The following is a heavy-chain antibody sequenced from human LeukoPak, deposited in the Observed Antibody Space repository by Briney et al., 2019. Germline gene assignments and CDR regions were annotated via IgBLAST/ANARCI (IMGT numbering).Heavy chain of an antibody. CDR3: ARDLALWFGTSSFWFDP. D-gene: IGHD3-10*01. V-gene: IGHV4-38-2*02. J-gene: IGHJ5*02. CDR2: IYHSGST. CDR1: VYSISSGYY. Sequence: SETLSLSCTVSVYSISSGYYGGWIRQPRGKGLEWIESIYHSGSTYYNPSLKSRVTISVDTSKNQFSLKLSSVTAADTAVYYCARDLALWFGTSSFWFDPWGQGTLVTVSS.